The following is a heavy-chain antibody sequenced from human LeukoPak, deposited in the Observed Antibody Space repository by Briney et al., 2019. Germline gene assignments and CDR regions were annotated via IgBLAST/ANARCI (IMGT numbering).Heavy chain of an antibody. J-gene: IGHJ4*02. Sequence: PSETLSLTCIVSGGSISRGSYYWSWIRQPAGKGLEWMGRIYNSGSTNYNPSLKSRVTISTDMSKNQISLKLSSVTAADTAVYYCARHTSTVVTSQFDYWGQGTLVTVSS. V-gene: IGHV4-61*02. CDR2: IYNSGST. CDR3: ARHTSTVVTSQFDY. D-gene: IGHD4-23*01. CDR1: GGSISRGSYY.